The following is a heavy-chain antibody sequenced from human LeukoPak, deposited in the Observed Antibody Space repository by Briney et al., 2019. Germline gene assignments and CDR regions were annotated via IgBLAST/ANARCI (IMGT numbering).Heavy chain of an antibody. CDR3: ARDPHTALDY. V-gene: IGHV3-7*01. D-gene: IGHD5-18*01. CDR2: INQDESQK. CDR1: GFTVSSNY. Sequence: GGSLRLSCAASGFTVSSNYMSWVRQAPGKGLEWVANINQDESQKYYVDSVKGRFTISRDNAKNSLYLNMNSLRAEDTAVYYCARDPHTALDYWGQGTLVTVSS. J-gene: IGHJ4*02.